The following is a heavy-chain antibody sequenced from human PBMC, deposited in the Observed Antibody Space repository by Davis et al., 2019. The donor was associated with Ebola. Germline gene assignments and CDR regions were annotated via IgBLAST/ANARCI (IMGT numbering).Heavy chain of an antibody. J-gene: IGHJ4*02. CDR3: ARVGRVRGVMEDY. CDR2: LYSGGET. D-gene: IGHD3-10*01. CDR1: GFSVSDNY. V-gene: IGHV3-53*05. Sequence: AGSLSLSCEASGFSVSDNYMSWVRQAPGKGLEWISVLYSGGETYYADSVKDRFTISRDNSKNLLYLQMSSLRGDDTAVYYCARVGRVRGVMEDYWGQGTLVTVSS.